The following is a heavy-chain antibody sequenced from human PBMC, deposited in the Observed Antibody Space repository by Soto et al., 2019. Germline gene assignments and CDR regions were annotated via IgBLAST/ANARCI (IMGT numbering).Heavy chain of an antibody. D-gene: IGHD6-13*01. CDR1: GGSMSGYY. CDR2: VYTSETT. V-gene: IGHV4-4*07. J-gene: IGHJ6*02. Sequence: QVQLQESGPGLVKPSETLSLTCTVSGGSMSGYYWSWIRQSAGKGLEWIGRVYTSETTYYNPSLKSRVTMSLETSNNQFSLNLYSVTTAETAVYYCAGNLAAAGRRYYGIDVWGQGTTVTVYS. CDR3: AGNLAAAGRRYYGIDV.